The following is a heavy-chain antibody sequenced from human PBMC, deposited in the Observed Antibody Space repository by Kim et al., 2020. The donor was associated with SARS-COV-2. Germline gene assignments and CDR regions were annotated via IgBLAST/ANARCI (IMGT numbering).Heavy chain of an antibody. V-gene: IGHV3-23*01. D-gene: IGHD3-22*01. Sequence: DSVKGRFTISRDNSKNALYLQMNSLRAEDTAVYYCAKMIVVVITTAYFDYWGQGTLVTVSS. CDR3: AKMIVVVITTAYFDY. J-gene: IGHJ4*02.